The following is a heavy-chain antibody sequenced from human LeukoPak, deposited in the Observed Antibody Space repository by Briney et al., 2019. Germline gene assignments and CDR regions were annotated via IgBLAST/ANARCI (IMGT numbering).Heavy chain of an antibody. J-gene: IGHJ6*02. V-gene: IGHV4-39*01. CDR3: ARHQYGMNV. CDR1: GGSISSSGYY. Sequence: PSETLSLTCAVSGGSISSSGYYWGWIRQPPGKGLGWIGSIYFSGSTYFNPSLESRVTISEDTSKNQFSLKLRSVTAADTAVYYCARHQYGMNVWGQGTTDTVSS. CDR2: IYFSGST.